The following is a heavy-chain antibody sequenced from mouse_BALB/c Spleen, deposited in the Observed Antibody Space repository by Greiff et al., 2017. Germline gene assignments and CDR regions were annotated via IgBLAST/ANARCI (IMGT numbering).Heavy chain of an antibody. CDR3: ARYKIYYDYFYYAMDY. Sequence: EVKLLESGPELVKPGASVKMSCKASGYTFTDYYMDWVKQSHGESFEWIGRVNPYNGGTSYNQKFKGKATLTVDKSSSTAYMELNSLTSEDSAVYYCARYKIYYDYFYYAMDYWGQGTSVTVSS. CDR2: VNPYNGGT. CDR1: GYTFTDYY. V-gene: IGHV1-19*01. D-gene: IGHD2-4*01. J-gene: IGHJ4*01.